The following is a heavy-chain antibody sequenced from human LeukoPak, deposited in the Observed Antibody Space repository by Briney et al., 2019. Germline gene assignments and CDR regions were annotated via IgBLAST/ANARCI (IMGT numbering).Heavy chain of an antibody. D-gene: IGHD6-19*01. V-gene: IGHV3-23*01. CDR1: GFTFSSYA. CDR2: ISGSGGST. CDR3: ARAYSSGYPGGFDP. Sequence: GGSLRLSCAASGFTFSSYAMSWVRQAPGKGLEWVSAISGSGGSTYYADSVKGRFTISRDNAQKSLYLQMNSLRAEDTAVYYCARAYSSGYPGGFDPWGQGTLVTVSS. J-gene: IGHJ5*02.